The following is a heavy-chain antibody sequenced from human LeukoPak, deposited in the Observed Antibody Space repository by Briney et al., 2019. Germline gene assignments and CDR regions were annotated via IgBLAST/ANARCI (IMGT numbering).Heavy chain of an antibody. CDR2: IHYSGST. CDR3: ARHRLPPRRVLFDY. D-gene: IGHD4-11*01. J-gene: IGHJ4*02. Sequence: SETLSLTCAVSGGSISSGGYSWSWIRQPPGKGLEWIGYIHYSGSTYYNPSLKSRVTISVDTSKNQFSLKLSSVTAADTAVYYCARHRLPPRRVLFDYWGQGTLVTVSS. CDR1: GGSISSGGYS. V-gene: IGHV4-30-4*07.